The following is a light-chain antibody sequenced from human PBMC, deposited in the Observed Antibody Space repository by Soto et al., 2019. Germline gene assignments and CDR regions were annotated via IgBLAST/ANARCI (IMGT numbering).Light chain of an antibody. CDR3: QQYDSYSYT. CDR1: QTIGNW. Sequence: IQMTQSPSTLSASVGDRVTITCRASQTIGNWLAWYQQKTGKAPKLLIHDASSLERGVPSRFSGSRSGTEFTLTISSLQPDDFATYYCQQYDSYSYTFGQGTKLEIK. V-gene: IGKV1-5*01. CDR2: DAS. J-gene: IGKJ2*01.